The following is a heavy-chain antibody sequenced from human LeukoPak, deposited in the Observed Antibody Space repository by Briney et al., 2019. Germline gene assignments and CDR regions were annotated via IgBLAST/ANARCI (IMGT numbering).Heavy chain of an antibody. CDR1: GFIFSSYA. D-gene: IGHD3-22*01. Sequence: GGSLRLSCAASGFIFSSYAMSWVRQAPGKGLEWVSGISGSGGSTYYADSVKGRFTISRDNSKNTLYLQMNSLRAEDTAVYYCAKFSHDSNAEGCYFDYWGQGTLVTVSS. CDR2: ISGSGGST. V-gene: IGHV3-23*01. CDR3: AKFSHDSNAEGCYFDY. J-gene: IGHJ4*02.